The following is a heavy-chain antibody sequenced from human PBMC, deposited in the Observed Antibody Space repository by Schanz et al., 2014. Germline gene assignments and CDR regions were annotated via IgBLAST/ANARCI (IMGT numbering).Heavy chain of an antibody. Sequence: VQLLESGGGLVQPGGSLRLSCAASGFTFRVFAMHWVRQAPGKGLEWVGFISFDGRNTGYAHSVKGRFTISRDNSKNTVNLQMNSLRAEDTAVYYCAKEKEEVAADGSFFDYWGQGTLVTVSS. CDR2: ISFDGRNT. D-gene: IGHD6-13*01. V-gene: IGHV3-30*18. CDR1: GFTFRVFA. J-gene: IGHJ4*02. CDR3: AKEKEEVAADGSFFDY.